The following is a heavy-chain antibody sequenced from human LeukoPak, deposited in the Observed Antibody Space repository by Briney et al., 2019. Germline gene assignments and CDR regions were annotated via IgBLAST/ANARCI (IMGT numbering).Heavy chain of an antibody. CDR3: ARLRGYCSSTSCYHPFDP. CDR1: GGSISSYY. J-gene: IGHJ5*02. CDR2: IYTSGST. D-gene: IGHD2-2*01. V-gene: IGHV4-4*07. Sequence: PSETLSLTCTVSGGSISSYYWSWIRQPAGKGLEWIGRIYTSGSTNYNPSLKSRVTISVDTSKNQFSLKLSSVTAADTAVYYCARLRGYCSSTSCYHPFDPWGQGTLVTVSS.